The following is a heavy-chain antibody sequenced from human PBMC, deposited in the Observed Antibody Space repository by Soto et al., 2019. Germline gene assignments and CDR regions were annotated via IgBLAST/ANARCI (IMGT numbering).Heavy chain of an antibody. J-gene: IGHJ4*02. CDR1: GFSLNTRDVG. V-gene: IGHV2-5*02. Sequence: QITLNESGPALVKPTQTLTLTCTFSGFSLNTRDVGVGWIRQPPGKALEWLGVVYWDDDKTYSPSLKSRLTITQATPKTQVVLRMTKMDAVDTATYYCAHCRGGVASFWGQGTLVTVSS. CDR2: VYWDDDK. CDR3: AHCRGGVASF. D-gene: IGHD3-16*01.